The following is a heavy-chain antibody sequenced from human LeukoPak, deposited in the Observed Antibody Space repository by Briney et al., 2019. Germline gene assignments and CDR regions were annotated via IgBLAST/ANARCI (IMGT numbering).Heavy chain of an antibody. CDR2: ISDDGSRT. CDR1: GFTFNIYA. J-gene: IGHJ4*02. CDR3: ARGTGSGSFLIDY. V-gene: IGHV3-30-3*01. D-gene: IGHD3-10*01. Sequence: GRSLRLSCAASGFTFNIYAMHWVRQAPGKGLEWVAFISDDGSRTYYSNSVKGRFTISRDYSRKTLFVQMRSLRPEDTAMYYCARGTGSGSFLIDYWGQGTPVTVSS.